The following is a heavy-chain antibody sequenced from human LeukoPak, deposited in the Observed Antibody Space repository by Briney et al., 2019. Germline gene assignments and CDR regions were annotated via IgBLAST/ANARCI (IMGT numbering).Heavy chain of an antibody. J-gene: IGHJ4*02. D-gene: IGHD4-17*01. CDR3: ARDNGDYWFDY. Sequence: GASVKVSCKASGYTFTGYYMHWVRQAPGQGLEWMGWINPNSGGTNYAQKFQGRVTMTRDTTISTAYMELTRLRSDDTAVYYCARDNGDYWFDYWGQGTLVTVSS. V-gene: IGHV1-2*02. CDR1: GYTFTGYY. CDR2: INPNSGGT.